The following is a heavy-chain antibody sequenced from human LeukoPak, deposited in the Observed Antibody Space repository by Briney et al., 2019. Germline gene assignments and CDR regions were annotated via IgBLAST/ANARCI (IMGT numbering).Heavy chain of an antibody. CDR2: ISTSGSTI. CDR1: GFAFSDYY. J-gene: IGHJ4*02. CDR3: ARGPSGYHNT. D-gene: IGHD5-12*01. V-gene: IGHV3-11*04. Sequence: GGSLRLSCAASGFAFSDYYVNWIRQAPGKGLEWISFISTSGSTIFYADSVKGRFTISRDIAKNTLYLQMNSLRAEDTAVYYCARGPSGYHNTGGQGTLVTVSS.